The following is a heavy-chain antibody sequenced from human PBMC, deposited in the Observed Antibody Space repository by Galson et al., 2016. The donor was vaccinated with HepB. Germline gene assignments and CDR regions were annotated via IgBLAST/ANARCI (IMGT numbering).Heavy chain of an antibody. V-gene: IGHV4-4*02. CDR1: GDSISNNYW. CDR3: TRGTLGPVATMAFDN. D-gene: IGHD4/OR15-4a*01. J-gene: IGHJ4*02. CDR2: IYQTGTA. Sequence: SETLSLTCAVSGDSISNNYWRAWVRQFPGQGLEWIGEIYQTGTAHYNPSFTSRATISIDKSKNEISLRLASVTAADTALYYCTRGTLGPVATMAFDNWGQGTLVTVSS.